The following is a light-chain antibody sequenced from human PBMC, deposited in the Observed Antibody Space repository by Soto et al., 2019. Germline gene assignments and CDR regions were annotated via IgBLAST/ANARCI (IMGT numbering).Light chain of an antibody. Sequence: QSALTQPRSVSGSPGQSVTISCTGSSSDVGGYNFVSWYQQRPGKAPKLIIYDVTKRPSGVPDRFTGSKSGNTASLTISGLQGEDEADYYCCSYAGTYTLWVFGGGTKLTVL. CDR2: DVT. J-gene: IGLJ3*02. CDR3: CSYAGTYTLWV. CDR1: SSDVGGYNF. V-gene: IGLV2-11*01.